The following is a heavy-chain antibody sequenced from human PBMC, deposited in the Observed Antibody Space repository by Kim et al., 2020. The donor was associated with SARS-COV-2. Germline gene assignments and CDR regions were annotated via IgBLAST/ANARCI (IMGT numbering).Heavy chain of an antibody. D-gene: IGHD6-13*01. CDR1: GFTFSSYA. J-gene: IGHJ1*01. V-gene: IGHV3-30*04. CDR3: ARASSRISWQEYFQH. CDR2: ISYDGSDK. Sequence: GGSLRLSCAASGFTFSSYAMHWVRQAPGKGLEWVALISYDGSDKYYADSVKGRFTISRDNSRNTLYLQMNSLRADDSAVYYCARASSRISWQEYFQHWVQGTLVTVSS.